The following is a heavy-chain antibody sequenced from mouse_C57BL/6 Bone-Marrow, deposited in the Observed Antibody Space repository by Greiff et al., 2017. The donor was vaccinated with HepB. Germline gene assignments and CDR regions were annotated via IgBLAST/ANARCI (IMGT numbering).Heavy chain of an antibody. V-gene: IGHV5-4*01. Sequence: DVKLVESGGGLVKPGGSLKLSCAASGFTFSSYAMSWVRQTPEKRLEWVATISDGGSYTYYPDNVKGRFTISRDNAKNNLYLQMSHLKSEDTAMYYCAREGRTFDYWGQGTTLTVSS. J-gene: IGHJ2*01. CDR3: AREGRTFDY. CDR2: ISDGGSYT. CDR1: GFTFSSYA.